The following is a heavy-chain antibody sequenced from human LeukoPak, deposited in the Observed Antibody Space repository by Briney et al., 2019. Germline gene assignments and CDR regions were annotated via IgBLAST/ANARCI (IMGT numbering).Heavy chain of an antibody. CDR2: ISAYNGNT. CDR1: GGTFSSYA. Sequence: ASVKVSCKASGGTFSSYAISWVRQAPGQGLEWMGWISAYNGNTNYAQKLQGRVTMTTDTSTSTAYMELRSLRSDDTAVYYCARDSSSPTSDYWGQGTLVTVSS. J-gene: IGHJ4*02. D-gene: IGHD6-6*01. CDR3: ARDSSSPTSDY. V-gene: IGHV1-18*01.